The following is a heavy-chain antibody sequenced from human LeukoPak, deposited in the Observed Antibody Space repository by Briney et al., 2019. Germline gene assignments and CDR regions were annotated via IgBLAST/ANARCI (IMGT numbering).Heavy chain of an antibody. CDR2: IYYSGST. J-gene: IGHJ4*02. Sequence: SETLSLTCTVSGGSISSGGYYWSWICQHPGRGLEWIGYIYYSGSTYYNPSLKSRVTISVDTSKNQFSLKLSSVTAADTAVYYCARVLRDSSGYSLVYWGQGTLVTVSS. CDR1: GGSISSGGYY. CDR3: ARVLRDSSGYSLVY. V-gene: IGHV4-31*03. D-gene: IGHD3-22*01.